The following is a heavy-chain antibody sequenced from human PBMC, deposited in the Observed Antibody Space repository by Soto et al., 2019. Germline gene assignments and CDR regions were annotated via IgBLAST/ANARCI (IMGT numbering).Heavy chain of an antibody. CDR3: ARLGSVEAPMRAFDI. Sequence: SETLSLTCTVSGASISTRNYYWGWIRQPPGKGLEWIGSIYYSGSTFYTPSLQSRVTISLDTSKNQFSLKLTSVTAADTAVYYCARLGSVEAPMRAFDIWGQGTMVTVSS. D-gene: IGHD3-10*01. CDR2: IYYSGST. J-gene: IGHJ3*02. V-gene: IGHV4-39*01. CDR1: GASISTRNYY.